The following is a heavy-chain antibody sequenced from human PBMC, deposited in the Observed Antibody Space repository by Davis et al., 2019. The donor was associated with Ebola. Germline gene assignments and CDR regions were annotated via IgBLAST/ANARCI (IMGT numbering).Heavy chain of an antibody. CDR2: ISGSGGST. Sequence: PGGSLRLSCAASGFTFSSYAMSWVRQAPGKGLEWVSAISGSGGSTYYADSVKGRFTISRDNSKNTLYLQMNSLRAEDTAVYYCAKDQWYYDFWSGPGSLDYWGQGTLVTVSS. CDR3: AKDQWYYDFWSGPGSLDY. D-gene: IGHD3-3*01. J-gene: IGHJ4*02. CDR1: GFTFSSYA. V-gene: IGHV3-23*01.